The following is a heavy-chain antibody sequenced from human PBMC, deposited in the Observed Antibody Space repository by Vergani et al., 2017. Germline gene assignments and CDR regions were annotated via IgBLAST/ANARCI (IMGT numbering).Heavy chain of an antibody. Sequence: EVQLLESGGGLVQPGGFLRLSCAASGFTFSSYAMSWVRQVPGKGLEWVSGISGSGGNTYYANSVKGRFTIPRDNSKNTLYLKMNSLRADDTAVYYCAKGVYCSSTSCYEGRGYYYGMGVWGQGTTVTFSS. D-gene: IGHD2-2*01. CDR1: GFTFSSYA. CDR2: ISGSGGNT. V-gene: IGHV3-23*01. J-gene: IGHJ6*02. CDR3: AKGVYCSSTSCYEGRGYYYGMGV.